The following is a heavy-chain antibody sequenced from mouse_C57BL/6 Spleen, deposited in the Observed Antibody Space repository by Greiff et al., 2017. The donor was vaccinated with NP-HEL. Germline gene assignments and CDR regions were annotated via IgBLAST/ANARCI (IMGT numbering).Heavy chain of an antibody. Sequence: DVMLVESGGGLVKPGGSLKLSCAASGFTFSSYTMSWVRQTPEKRLEWVATISGGGGNTYYPDSVKGRFTISRDNAKNTLYLQMSSLRSEDTALYYCARFGYDGRRFAYWGQGTLVTVSA. CDR3: ARFGYDGRRFAY. D-gene: IGHD2-2*01. J-gene: IGHJ3*01. CDR1: GFTFSSYT. CDR2: ISGGGGNT. V-gene: IGHV5-9*01.